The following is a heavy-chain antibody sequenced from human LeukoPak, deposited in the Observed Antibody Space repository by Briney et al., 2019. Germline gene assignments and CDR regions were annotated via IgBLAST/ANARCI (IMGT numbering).Heavy chain of an antibody. V-gene: IGHV4-39*01. J-gene: IGHJ2*01. D-gene: IGHD5-18*01. CDR1: GDSQSYY. Sequence: SETLSLTCTVSGDSQSYYWGWIRQPPGKGLDWIGTLYSSGTTYYTPSLKGRVTISVDMSKNQFSLKLHSVTAADTAVYYCARPETTSMVPWFFDLWGRGILVTVSS. CDR2: LYSSGTT. CDR3: ARPETTSMVPWFFDL.